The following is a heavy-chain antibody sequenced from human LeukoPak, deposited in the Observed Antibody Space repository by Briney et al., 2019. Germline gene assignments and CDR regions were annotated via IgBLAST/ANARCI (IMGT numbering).Heavy chain of an antibody. Sequence: GASVKVSCKVSGYTLTELSMHWVRQAPGKGLEWMGGFDPEDGETIYAQKFQGRVTMTEDTSTDTAYMELSSLRSEDTAVYYCATAPNIQLERRQFLYYFDYWGQGTLVTVSS. CDR2: FDPEDGET. J-gene: IGHJ4*02. CDR1: GYTLTELS. D-gene: IGHD1-1*01. CDR3: ATAPNIQLERRQFLYYFDY. V-gene: IGHV1-24*01.